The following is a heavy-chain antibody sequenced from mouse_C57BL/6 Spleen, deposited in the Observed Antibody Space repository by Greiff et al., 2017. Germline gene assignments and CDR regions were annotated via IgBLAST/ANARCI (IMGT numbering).Heavy chain of an antibody. J-gene: IGHJ4*01. CDR3: ARRGSMITTRYYAMDY. D-gene: IGHD2-4*01. V-gene: IGHV1-82*01. Sequence: QVHVKQSGPELVKPGASVKISCKASGYAFSSSWMNWVKQRPGKGLEWIGRIYPGDGDTNYNGKFKGKATLTADKSSSTAYMQLSSLTSEDSAVYFCARRGSMITTRYYAMDYWGQGTSVTVSS. CDR1: GYAFSSSW. CDR2: IYPGDGDT.